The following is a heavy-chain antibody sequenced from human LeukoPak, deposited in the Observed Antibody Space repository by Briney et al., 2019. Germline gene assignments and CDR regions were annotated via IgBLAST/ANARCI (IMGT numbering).Heavy chain of an antibody. D-gene: IGHD2-2*02. CDR3: ATVPYCSTTSCYTGY. CDR1: GYTFTDYY. Sequence: GASVKVSCKVSGYTFTDYYMHWVQQAPGKGLEWMALVDPEDGETIYAEKFQGRVTITADTSADTAYMELSSLRSEDTAVYYCATVPYCSTTSCYTGYWGQGTLVTVSS. J-gene: IGHJ4*02. V-gene: IGHV1-69-2*01. CDR2: VDPEDGET.